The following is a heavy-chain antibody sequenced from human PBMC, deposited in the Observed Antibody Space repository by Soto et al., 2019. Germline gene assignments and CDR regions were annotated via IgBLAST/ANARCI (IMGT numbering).Heavy chain of an antibody. CDR2: VNPILSMS. CDR1: GDTFNFYS. CDR3: ATSYGSGYRAFDF. D-gene: IGHD3-10*01. V-gene: IGHV1-69*04. J-gene: IGHJ4*02. Sequence: QVQLVQSGAGVKRPGSSVKVSCKASGDTFNFYSINWVRQAPGLGLEWMGRVNPILSMSNYAQRFQDRVTMTADKSTSTAYMELSGLRSEDTAIYYCATSYGSGYRAFDFWGQGALVTVSS.